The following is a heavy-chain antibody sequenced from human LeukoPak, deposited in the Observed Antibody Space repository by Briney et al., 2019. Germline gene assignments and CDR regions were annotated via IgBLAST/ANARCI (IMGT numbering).Heavy chain of an antibody. D-gene: IGHD2-2*01. CDR1: GVSFSGYY. CDR2: TNHSGST. Sequence: PSETLSLTCAVYGVSFSGYYWSWLRPPPGQGLEWIGETNHSGSTNYNPSLKSRVTISVDTSKNQFSLNLSSVTAADTAVYYCARGKWYCSSTSCDNWCDPWGQGTLVTVSS. J-gene: IGHJ5*02. V-gene: IGHV4-34*01. CDR3: ARGKWYCSSTSCDNWCDP.